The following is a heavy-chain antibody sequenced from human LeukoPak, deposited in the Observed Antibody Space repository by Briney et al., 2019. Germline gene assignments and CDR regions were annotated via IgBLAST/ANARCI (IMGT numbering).Heavy chain of an antibody. CDR3: ARDPNGGLHDSYFDY. J-gene: IGHJ4*02. CDR1: GYTFTSYY. CDR2: INSSGGST. V-gene: IGHV1-46*01. Sequence: GASVKVSCKASGYTFTSYYMHWVRQAPGQGLEWMGIINSSGGSTSYAQKFQGRVTMTRDTSTSTVYMELSSLRSEDTAVYYCARDPNGGLHDSYFDYWGQGTLVTVSS. D-gene: IGHD4-23*01.